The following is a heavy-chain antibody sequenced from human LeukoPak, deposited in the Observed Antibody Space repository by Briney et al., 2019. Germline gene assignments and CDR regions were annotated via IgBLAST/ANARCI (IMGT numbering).Heavy chain of an antibody. V-gene: IGHV4-30-4*01. Sequence: SETLSLTCSVSGVSISSGVAYWSWLRQPPGKGLDWIGYFYYSGSTNYNPSLKSRVTISVDTSKNQFSLKLRSVTAADTAVYYCARHNYGDYFPALSLDYWGQGTLVTVSS. CDR2: FYYSGST. J-gene: IGHJ4*02. CDR3: ARHNYGDYFPALSLDY. CDR1: GVSISSGVAY. D-gene: IGHD4-17*01.